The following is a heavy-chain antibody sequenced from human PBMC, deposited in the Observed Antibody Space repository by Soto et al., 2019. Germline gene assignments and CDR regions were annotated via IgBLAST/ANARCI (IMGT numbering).Heavy chain of an antibody. CDR3: SGSFPYSTSSLAS. CDR2: VSRSGGTL. V-gene: IGHV3-48*03. J-gene: IGHJ4*02. D-gene: IGHD6-6*01. CDR1: GFTFRSYE. Sequence: GKSLRLSCATSGFTFRSYEMNRVRQAPGKGLEWISSVSRSGGTLYYADSVRGRFSISRDNANDSLFLQMSSLRADDTAVYYCSGSFPYSTSSLASWGQGTLVTVSS.